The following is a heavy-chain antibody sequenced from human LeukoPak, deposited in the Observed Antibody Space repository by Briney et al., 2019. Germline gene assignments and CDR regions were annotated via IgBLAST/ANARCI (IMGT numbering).Heavy chain of an antibody. CDR1: GYTFTSYD. D-gene: IGHD3-10*01. V-gene: IGHV1-8*01. Sequence: ASVKVSCKASGYTFTSYDINWVRQATGQGLEGMGWMNPNSGNTGYAQKFQGRVTMTRNTSISTAYMELSSLRSEDTAVYYCARPRRVTMVRGVIITFGYWGQGTLVTVSS. CDR2: MNPNSGNT. CDR3: ARPRRVTMVRGVIITFGY. J-gene: IGHJ4*02.